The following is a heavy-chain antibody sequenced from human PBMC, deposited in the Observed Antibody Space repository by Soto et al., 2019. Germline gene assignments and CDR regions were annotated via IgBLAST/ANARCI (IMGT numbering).Heavy chain of an antibody. V-gene: IGHV4-34*02. Sequence: QVQLQQWGAGLLKPSETLSLTCAVSGGSFCGYYWTWIRQSPGKGLEWIGEINHSGTTNYNPSLKSRVTISTDTSKNEFSLKLSSMTAAYTAVYYCARMIVVMVNTSWTAMSTGRWYFDFWGRGTLFTVSS. CDR1: GGSFCGYY. D-gene: IGHD2-8*01. CDR3: ARMIVVMVNTSWTAMSTGRWYFDF. J-gene: IGHJ2*01. CDR2: INHSGTT.